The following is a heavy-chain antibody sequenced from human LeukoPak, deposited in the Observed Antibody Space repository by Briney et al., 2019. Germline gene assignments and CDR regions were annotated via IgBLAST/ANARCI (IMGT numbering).Heavy chain of an antibody. V-gene: IGHV3-48*01. J-gene: IGHJ4*02. CDR3: AIEAGDGIDY. D-gene: IGHD7-27*01. Sequence: GGSLRLSCAASGFTFSSYSMNWVRQAPGKGLEWVSYISSSSSTIYYADSVKGRFTISRDNAKNSLYLQTNSLGAEDTAVYYCAIEAGDGIDYWGQGTLVTVSS. CDR2: ISSSSSTI. CDR1: GFTFSSYS.